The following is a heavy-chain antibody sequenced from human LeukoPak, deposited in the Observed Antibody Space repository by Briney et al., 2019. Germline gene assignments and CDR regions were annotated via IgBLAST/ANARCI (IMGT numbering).Heavy chain of an antibody. CDR3: ARHGIYLWSGYYPLDY. Sequence: GSLRLSCAASGLTFSSYAMSWIRQPPGKGLEWIGEINHSGSTNYNPSLKSRVTISVDTSKNQFSLKLSSVTAADTAVYYCARHGIYLWSGYYPLDYWGQGTLVTVSS. V-gene: IGHV4-34*01. CDR2: INHSGST. D-gene: IGHD3-3*01. J-gene: IGHJ4*02. CDR1: GLTFSSYA.